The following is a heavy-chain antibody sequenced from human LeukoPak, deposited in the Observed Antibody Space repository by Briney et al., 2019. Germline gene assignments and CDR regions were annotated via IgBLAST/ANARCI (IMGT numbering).Heavy chain of an antibody. Sequence: PGRSLRLSCAASGFTFDDYALHWVRQAPGKGLEWVSGISWNSGSIGYADSVKGRFTISRDNAKNSLYLQMNSLRAEDTALYYCAKDIPKKAPRGYSSSWWVVAFDIWGQGTMVTVSS. CDR1: GFTFDDYA. J-gene: IGHJ3*02. CDR2: ISWNSGSI. V-gene: IGHV3-9*01. D-gene: IGHD6-13*01. CDR3: AKDIPKKAPRGYSSSWWVVAFDI.